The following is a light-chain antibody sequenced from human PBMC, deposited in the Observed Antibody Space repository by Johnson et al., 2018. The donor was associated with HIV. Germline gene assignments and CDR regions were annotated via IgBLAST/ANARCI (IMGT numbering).Light chain of an antibody. V-gene: IGLV1-51*01. CDR1: SSNIGNNY. J-gene: IGLJ1*01. CDR2: DNN. CDR3: GTWDSSLSAGV. Sequence: QSVLTQPPSVSAAPGQKVTISCSGSSSNIGNNYVSWYQQIPGTAPKLLIYDNNKRPSGIPDRFSGSKSGTSATLGITGLQTGDEADYYCGTWDSSLSAGVFGTGAKGTVL.